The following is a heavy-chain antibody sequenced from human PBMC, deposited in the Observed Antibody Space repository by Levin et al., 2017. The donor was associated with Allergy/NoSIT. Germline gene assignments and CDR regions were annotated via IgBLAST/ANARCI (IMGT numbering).Heavy chain of an antibody. CDR2: IYYSGST. Sequence: SQTLSLTCTVSGGSISSSSYYWGWIRQPPGKGLEWIGSIYYSGSTYYNPSLKSRVTISVDTSKNQFSLKLSSVTAADTAVYYCAREPPLTQYDSSGYYHPNLFDYWGQGTLVTVSA. CDR3: AREPPLTQYDSSGYYHPNLFDY. CDR1: GGSISSSSYY. V-gene: IGHV4-39*07. J-gene: IGHJ4*02. D-gene: IGHD3-22*01.